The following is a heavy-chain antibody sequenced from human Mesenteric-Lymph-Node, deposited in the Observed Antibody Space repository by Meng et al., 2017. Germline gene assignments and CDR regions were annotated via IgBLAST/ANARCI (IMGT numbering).Heavy chain of an antibody. J-gene: IGHJ4*02. CDR2: IYPDDSST. Sequence: GESLKISCKGSGYGFYGYWIVWVRQMPGKGLEWMGIIYPDDSSTRYSPSFQGQVTISADKSISTAYPQWSSLKASDTAMYYCARLVPMSSGCFDYWGQGTLVTVSS. CDR1: GYGFYGYW. D-gene: IGHD6-19*01. V-gene: IGHV5-51*01. CDR3: ARLVPMSSGCFDY.